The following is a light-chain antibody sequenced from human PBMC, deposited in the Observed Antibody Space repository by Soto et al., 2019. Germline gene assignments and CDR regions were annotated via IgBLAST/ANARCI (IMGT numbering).Light chain of an antibody. CDR2: KAS. V-gene: IGKV1-5*03. CDR3: QQYNNSPPRT. J-gene: IGKJ1*01. CDR1: QTISSW. Sequence: DIQMTQSPSTLSGSVGDRVTITCRSSQTISSWLAWYQQKPGKAPKLLIYKASTLKSGVPSRFSGSGSGTEFTLTINNVQSDDFAVYYCQQYNNSPPRTFGQGTKVDI.